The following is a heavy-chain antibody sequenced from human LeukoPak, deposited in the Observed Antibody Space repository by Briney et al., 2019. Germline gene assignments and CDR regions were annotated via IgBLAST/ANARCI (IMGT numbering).Heavy chain of an antibody. D-gene: IGHD3-9*01. J-gene: IGHJ4*02. CDR2: IYYSGST. V-gene: IGHV4-39*07. CDR3: ARVPYDILTGYYPAATYCFDY. CDR1: GGSISSSSYY. Sequence: SETLSLTCTVSGGSISSSSYYWGWIRQPPGKGLEWIGSIYYSGSTYYNPSLKSRVTISVDTSKNQFSLKLSSVTAADTAVYYCARVPYDILTGYYPAATYCFDYWGQGTLVTVSS.